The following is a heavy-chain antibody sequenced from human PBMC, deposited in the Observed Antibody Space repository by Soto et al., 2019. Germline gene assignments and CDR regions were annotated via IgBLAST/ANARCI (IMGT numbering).Heavy chain of an antibody. CDR2: INPNSGAT. Sequence: ASVKVSCKASGYTFTGYYMHWVRQAPGQGLEWMGWINPNSGATNYAQKFQGWVTMTRDTSISTAYMELSRLRSDDTAVYYCATTHSYYYDGSGYNAFNIWGQGTMVTVSS. D-gene: IGHD3-22*01. CDR1: GYTFTGYY. CDR3: ATTHSYYYDGSGYNAFNI. V-gene: IGHV1-2*04. J-gene: IGHJ3*02.